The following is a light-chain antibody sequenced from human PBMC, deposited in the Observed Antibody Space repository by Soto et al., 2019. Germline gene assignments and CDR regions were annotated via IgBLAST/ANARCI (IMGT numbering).Light chain of an antibody. CDR1: QSVNSN. CDR2: GAS. V-gene: IGKV3-15*01. J-gene: IGKJ2*01. Sequence: EIVMTQSPATLSVSPGERATLSCRASQSVNSNLAWYRQKPGQAPRLLIYGASTRATEIPDRLSGSGSGTEFTLTLSSLQSEDFAVYYCQQYKKWPLYTFGQGTKLEIK. CDR3: QQYKKWPLYT.